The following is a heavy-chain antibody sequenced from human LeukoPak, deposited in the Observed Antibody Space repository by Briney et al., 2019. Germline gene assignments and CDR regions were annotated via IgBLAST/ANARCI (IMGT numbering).Heavy chain of an antibody. J-gene: IGHJ4*02. D-gene: IGHD4-17*01. CDR2: KSDDGRSK. V-gene: IGHV3-30*18. CDR3: AKRPSDYGDYVSYFDY. CDR1: GFSFISYG. Sequence: GGSLRLSCAASGFSFISYGMHWVRQAPGKGLEWVGVKSDDGRSKYYADSVKGRFTISRDNSKDTLYLQMNSLRAEDTAVYYCAKRPSDYGDYVSYFDYWGRGTLVTVSS.